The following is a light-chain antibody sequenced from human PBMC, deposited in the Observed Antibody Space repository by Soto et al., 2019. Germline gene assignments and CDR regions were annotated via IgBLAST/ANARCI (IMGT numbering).Light chain of an antibody. J-gene: IGKJ2*01. V-gene: IGKV3-11*01. CDR3: QQSSSWPRT. CDR2: DAS. CDR1: QSVSSY. Sequence: EIVLTQSPATLSLSPGERATLSCRASQSVSSYLAWYQQKPGQAPRLLIYDASTMATGIPARFSGSGSGTVFTLTISSLEPEDFAVYYCQQSSSWPRTFGQGTKLEIK.